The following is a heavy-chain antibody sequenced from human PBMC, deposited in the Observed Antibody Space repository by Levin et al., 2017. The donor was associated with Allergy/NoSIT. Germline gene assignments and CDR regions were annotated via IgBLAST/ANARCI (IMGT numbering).Heavy chain of an antibody. CDR1: GFTFSSYW. CDR2: IKQDGSEK. V-gene: IGHV3-7*01. Sequence: GGSLRLSCAASGFTFSSYWMSWVRQAPGKGLEWVANIKQDGSEKYYVDSVKGRFTISRDNAKNSLYLQMNSLRAEDTAVYYCARVGVPALYYYYYYMDVWGKGTTVTVSS. CDR3: ARVGVPALYYYYYYMDV. D-gene: IGHD2-2*01. J-gene: IGHJ6*03.